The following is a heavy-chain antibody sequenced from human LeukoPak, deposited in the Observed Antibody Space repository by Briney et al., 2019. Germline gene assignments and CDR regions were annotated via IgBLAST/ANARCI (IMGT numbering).Heavy chain of an antibody. J-gene: IGHJ4*02. Sequence: GGSLRLSCAASGFTFSGSAMHWVRQASGRGLEWVGRIRSKANSYATAYAASVKGRFTISRDDSKNTAYLQMNSLRTEDTAVYYCTRHLGDGYNSPFDYWGQGTLVTVSS. CDR1: GFTFSGSA. CDR3: TRHLGDGYNSPFDY. V-gene: IGHV3-73*01. CDR2: IRSKANSYAT. D-gene: IGHD5-24*01.